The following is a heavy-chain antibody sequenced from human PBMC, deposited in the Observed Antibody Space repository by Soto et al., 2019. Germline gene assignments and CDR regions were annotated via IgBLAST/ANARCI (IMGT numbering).Heavy chain of an antibody. D-gene: IGHD3-22*01. CDR2: IDPIDSYT. CDR1: GYSFTSYW. Sequence: GESLKISCKGSGYSFTSYWIRWVPQMPGKGLEWMGRIDPIDSYTNYSPSFQGHVTISPDKSISTAYLQWSSLKASDTAMYYCARHTAMVPDYYDSSGYPWYFDYWGQGTLVTVSS. J-gene: IGHJ4*02. V-gene: IGHV5-10-1*01. CDR3: ARHTAMVPDYYDSSGYPWYFDY.